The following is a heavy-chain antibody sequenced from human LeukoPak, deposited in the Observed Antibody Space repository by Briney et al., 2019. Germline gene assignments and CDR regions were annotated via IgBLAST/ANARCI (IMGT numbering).Heavy chain of an antibody. D-gene: IGHD4-17*01. CDR2: IYYSGST. V-gene: IGHV4-59*01. CDR1: GGSISSYY. CDR3: AREVSATESFDY. Sequence: SETLSLTCTVSGGSISSYYWSWIRQPPGKGLEWIGYIYYSGSTNYNPSLKSRVTISVDTSKNQFSLKLSSVTAADTAVYYCAREVSATESFDYWGQGTLVTVSS. J-gene: IGHJ4*02.